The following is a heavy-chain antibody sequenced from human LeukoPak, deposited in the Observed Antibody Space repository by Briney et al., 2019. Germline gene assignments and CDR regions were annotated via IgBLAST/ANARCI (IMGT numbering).Heavy chain of an antibody. D-gene: IGHD6-13*01. J-gene: IGHJ4*02. V-gene: IGHV1-2*02. CDR3: AREGGSSWYVPY. CDR2: INPNSGGT. Sequence: ASVKVSCKASGYTFTGYYIHWVRQAPGQGLEWMGWINPNSGGTNSAQKFQGRVTMTTDTSTSTAYMELRSLRSDDTAIYYCAREGGSSWYVPYWGQGTLVTVSS. CDR1: GYTFTGYY.